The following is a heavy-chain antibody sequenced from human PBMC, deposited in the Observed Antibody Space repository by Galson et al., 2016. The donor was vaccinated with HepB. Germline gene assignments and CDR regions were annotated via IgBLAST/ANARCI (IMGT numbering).Heavy chain of an antibody. Sequence: CAISGDSVTSDTTCWNWIRQSPSRGLEWLGRTYYRSKWFNDYADSVKSRITVTSDTSKNQFSLQLDSVTTDDTATYFCTRGYMQNGMNVCGQGTTVTVS. V-gene: IGHV6-1*01. CDR3: TRGYMQNGMNV. CDR1: GDSVTSDTTC. J-gene: IGHJ6*02. CDR2: TYYRSKWFN. D-gene: IGHD5-24*01.